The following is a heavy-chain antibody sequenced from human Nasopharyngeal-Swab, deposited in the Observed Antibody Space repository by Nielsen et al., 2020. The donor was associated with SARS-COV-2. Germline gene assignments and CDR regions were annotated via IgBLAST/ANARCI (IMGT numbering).Heavy chain of an antibody. Sequence: SETLSLTCTVSGGSISNSYWSWIRQPPGKGLEWIGYIYYSGSTNYNPSLKGRVTISVDTSKNKFSLKLSSVTAADTAVYYCARGSITGTTGAWFDPWGQGTLVTVSS. CDR3: ARGSITGTTGAWFDP. CDR2: IYYSGST. CDR1: GGSISNSY. J-gene: IGHJ5*02. D-gene: IGHD1-7*01. V-gene: IGHV4-59*12.